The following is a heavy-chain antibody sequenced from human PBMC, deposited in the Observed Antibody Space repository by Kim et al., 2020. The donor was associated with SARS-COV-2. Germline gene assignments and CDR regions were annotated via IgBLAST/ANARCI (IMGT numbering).Heavy chain of an antibody. Sequence: SETLSLTCTVSGGSISNSLYYWGWIRQPPGKGLEWIGSIYYGGSTYYNPSLKSRVTISLDSSKWHFSLKLSSVTATDTAVYYCASQGVDSSGGGDAFDI. J-gene: IGHJ3*02. CDR2: IYYGGST. CDR3: ASQGVDSSGGGDAFDI. CDR1: GGSISNSLYY. D-gene: IGHD6-19*01. V-gene: IGHV4-39*01.